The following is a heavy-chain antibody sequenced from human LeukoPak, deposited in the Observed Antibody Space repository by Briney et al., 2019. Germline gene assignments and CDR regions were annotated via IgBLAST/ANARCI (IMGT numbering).Heavy chain of an antibody. V-gene: IGHV4-39*07. CDR2: IYYSGST. D-gene: IGHD3-22*01. CDR3: ARGPPMIVVDKGSYYYMDV. CDR1: GGSISSNSYY. Sequence: SETLSLTCAVSGGSISSNSYYWGWIRQPPGKGLEWIGSIYYSGSTYYNPSLKSRVTISVDTSKNQFSLKLSSVTAADTAVYYCARGPPMIVVDKGSYYYMDVWGKGTTVTVSS. J-gene: IGHJ6*03.